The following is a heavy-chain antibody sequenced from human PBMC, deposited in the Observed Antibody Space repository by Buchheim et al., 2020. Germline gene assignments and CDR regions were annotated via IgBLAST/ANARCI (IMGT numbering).Heavy chain of an antibody. CDR1: GGSIRSYY. V-gene: IGHV4-34*01. CDR3: ARAHNDYGDKYYFDY. D-gene: IGHD4-17*01. J-gene: IGHJ4*02. CDR2: INHSGST. Sequence: QVQLQESGPGLVRPSETLSLSCTVSGGSIRSYYWSWIRQPPGKGLEWIGEINHSGSTNYNPSLKSRVTISVDTSKNQFSLKLSSVTAADTAVYYCARAHNDYGDKYYFDYWGQGTL.